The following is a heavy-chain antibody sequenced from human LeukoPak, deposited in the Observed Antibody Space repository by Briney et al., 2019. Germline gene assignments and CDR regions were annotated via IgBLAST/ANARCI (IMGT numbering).Heavy chain of an antibody. J-gene: IGHJ4*02. CDR1: GYTLTELS. V-gene: IGHV1-24*01. CDR2: FDPEDGET. CDR3: ATAPRGGGAFFYFDY. Sequence: ASVKVSCKVSGYTLTELSMHWVRQAPGKGLEWMGGFDPEDGETIYAQKFQGRVTMTEDTSTDTAYMELSSLRTEDTAVYYCATAPRGGGAFFYFDYWGQGTLVTVSS. D-gene: IGHD3-16*01.